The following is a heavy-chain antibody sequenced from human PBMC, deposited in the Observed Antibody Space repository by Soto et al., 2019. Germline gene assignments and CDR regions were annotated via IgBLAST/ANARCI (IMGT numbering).Heavy chain of an antibody. CDR1: GFTFSSYW. CDR3: ARDGGSSNAFDI. V-gene: IGHV3-66*01. D-gene: IGHD6-13*01. J-gene: IGHJ3*02. CDR2: IYSGGST. Sequence: GGSLRLSCAASGFTFSSYWMSWVRQAPGKGLEWVSVIYSGGSTYYADSVKGRFTISRDNSKNTLYLQMNSLRAEDTAVYYCARDGGSSNAFDIWGQGTMVTVSS.